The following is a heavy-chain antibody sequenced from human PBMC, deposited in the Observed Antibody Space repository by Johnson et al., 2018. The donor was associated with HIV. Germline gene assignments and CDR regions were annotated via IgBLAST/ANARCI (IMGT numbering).Heavy chain of an antibody. D-gene: IGHD5-24*01. Sequence: GITKYYGNSVKGRFTISRDNSKNTLYLQMNSLRAEDTAVYYCAKPLEMATISDAFDIWGQGTMVTVSS. V-gene: IGHV3-33*06. CDR2: GITK. CDR3: AKPLEMATISDAFDI. J-gene: IGHJ3*02.